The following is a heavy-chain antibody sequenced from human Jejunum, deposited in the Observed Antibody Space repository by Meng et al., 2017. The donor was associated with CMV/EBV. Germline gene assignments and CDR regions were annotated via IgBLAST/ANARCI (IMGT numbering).Heavy chain of an antibody. CDR3: ARGSRASGGTFDY. D-gene: IGHD2-15*01. V-gene: IGHV4-39*07. Sequence: SWMREEQGKGLEWIGSIYYTGTTRKNTSMERRVIILMDTSNRQFSLKLGSVTAADTAVYYCARGSRASGGTFDYWGQGALVTVSS. CDR2: IYYTGTT. J-gene: IGHJ4*02.